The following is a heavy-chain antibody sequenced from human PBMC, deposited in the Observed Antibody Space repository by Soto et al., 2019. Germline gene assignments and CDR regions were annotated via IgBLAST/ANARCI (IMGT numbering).Heavy chain of an antibody. V-gene: IGHV3-23*01. J-gene: IGHJ5*02. D-gene: IGHD2-2*02. Sequence: GGSLRLSCAASGFTFSSYAMSWVRQAPGKGLEWVSAISGSGGSTYYADSVKGRFTNSRDNSKNTLYLQMNSLRAEDTAVYYCAKDPDIVVVPAAIGALTGFDPWGQGTLVTVSS. CDR1: GFTFSSYA. CDR2: ISGSGGST. CDR3: AKDPDIVVVPAAIGALTGFDP.